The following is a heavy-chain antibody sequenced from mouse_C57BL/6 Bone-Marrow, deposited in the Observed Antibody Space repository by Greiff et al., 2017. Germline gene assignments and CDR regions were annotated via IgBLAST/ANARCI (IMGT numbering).Heavy chain of an antibody. Sequence: VQLQQPGAELVKPGASVKLSCKASGYTFTSYWMHWVKQRPGQGLEWIGMNHPNSGSTNYNEKFKSKATLTVDKSSSTAYMQLSSLTSEDSAVYCCGRGLGYLRWSWFAYWGQGTLVTVSA. D-gene: IGHD2-3*01. CDR3: GRGLGYLRWSWFAY. V-gene: IGHV1-64*01. CDR1: GYTFTSYW. CDR2: NHPNSGST. J-gene: IGHJ3*01.